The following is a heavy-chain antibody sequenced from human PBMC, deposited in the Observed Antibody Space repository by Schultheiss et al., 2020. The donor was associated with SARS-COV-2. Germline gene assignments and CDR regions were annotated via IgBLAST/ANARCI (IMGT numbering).Heavy chain of an antibody. CDR1: GFTISDNY. D-gene: IGHD5-12*01. CDR2: IYSGGST. Sequence: GGSLRLSCAASGFTISDNYMSWVRQAPGRGLEWVSVIYSGGSTYYADSVKGRFTISRDNSKNTLYLQMNSLRAGDTAVYYCATQYRAGRYFDYWGQGTLVTVSS. J-gene: IGHJ4*02. V-gene: IGHV3-53*01. CDR3: ATQYRAGRYFDY.